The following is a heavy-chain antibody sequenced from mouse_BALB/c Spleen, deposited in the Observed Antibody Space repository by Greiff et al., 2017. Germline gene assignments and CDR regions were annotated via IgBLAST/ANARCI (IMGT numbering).Heavy chain of an antibody. Sequence: VKLMESGAELAKPGASVKMSCKASGYTFTSYWMHWVKQRPGQGLEWIGYINPSTGYTEYNQKFKDKATLTADKSSSTAYMQLSSLTSEDSAVYYCARGLDYYAMDYWGQGTSVTVSS. V-gene: IGHV1-7*01. CDR3: ARGLDYYAMDY. CDR2: INPSTGYT. CDR1: GYTFTSYW. J-gene: IGHJ4*01.